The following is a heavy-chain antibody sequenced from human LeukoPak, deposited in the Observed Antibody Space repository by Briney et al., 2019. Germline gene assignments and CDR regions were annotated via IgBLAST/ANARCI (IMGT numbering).Heavy chain of an antibody. CDR3: ARMPYYYDSSGSDPRYYYYGMDV. CDR1: GFSLSTSGMC. Sequence: SGPALVKPTQTLTLTCTFSGFSLSTSGMCVSWIRQPPVKALEWLARIDWDDDKYYSTSLKTRLTISKDTSKNQVVLTMTNMDPVDTATYYCARMPYYYDSSGSDPRYYYYGMDVWGQGTTVTVSS. D-gene: IGHD3-22*01. V-gene: IGHV2-70*11. J-gene: IGHJ6*02. CDR2: IDWDDDK.